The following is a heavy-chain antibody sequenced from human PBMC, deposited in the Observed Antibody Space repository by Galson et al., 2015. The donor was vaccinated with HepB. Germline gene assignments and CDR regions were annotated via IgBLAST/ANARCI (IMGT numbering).Heavy chain of an antibody. J-gene: IGHJ2*01. CDR1: GYTFTSYY. Sequence: SVKVSCKASGYTFTSYYMHWVRQAPGQGLEWMGIINPSGGSTSYAQKFQGRVTMTRDTSTSTVYMELSSLRSEDTAVYYCARAITNVGLRGYFDLWGRGTLVTVSS. V-gene: IGHV1-46*03. CDR3: ARAITNVGLRGYFDL. CDR2: INPSGGST. D-gene: IGHD3-3*01.